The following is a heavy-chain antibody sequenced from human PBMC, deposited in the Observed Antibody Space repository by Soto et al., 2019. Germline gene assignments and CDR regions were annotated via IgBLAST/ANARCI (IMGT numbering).Heavy chain of an antibody. CDR1: GGTFSSYA. CDR2: IIPIFGTA. CDR3: ARGYYYDSTGWFDP. V-gene: IGHV1-69*01. J-gene: IGHJ5*02. Sequence: QVQLVQSGAEVKKPGSSVKVSCKASGGTFSSYAISWVRQAPGQGLEWMGGIIPIFGTANYAQKFQGRVTITADESTSTAYLELRSMRSEDTAVYYCARGYYYDSTGWFDPWGQGSLVTVSS. D-gene: IGHD3-22*01.